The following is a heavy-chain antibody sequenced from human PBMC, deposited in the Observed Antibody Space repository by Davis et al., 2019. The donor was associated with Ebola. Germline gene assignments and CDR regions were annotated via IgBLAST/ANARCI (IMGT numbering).Heavy chain of an antibody. Sequence: HTGGSLRLSCAASPFSFRSYWMHWVRQAPGKGLVWVSRINSDGSSTSYADSVKGRFTISRDNAKNTLYLQMNSLRAEDTAVYYCARGVYWFDPWGQGTLVTVSS. J-gene: IGHJ5*02. V-gene: IGHV3-74*01. D-gene: IGHD6-13*01. CDR2: INSDGSST. CDR1: PFSFRSYW. CDR3: ARGVYWFDP.